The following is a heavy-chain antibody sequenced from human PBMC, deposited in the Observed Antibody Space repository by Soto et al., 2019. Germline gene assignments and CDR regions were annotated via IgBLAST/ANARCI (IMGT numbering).Heavy chain of an antibody. CDR3: ARHGGYNYYFFDS. Sequence: QVQLQESGPGLVKPSETLSLTCTVSGGSISSSSYYWGWIRQAPGKGLEWIGSIYYRGNTYYNPSLKSRVTISGDTSKNHFSLKLSSVTAADTAMYYCARHGGYNYYFFDSWGQGTLVPVSS. D-gene: IGHD5-12*01. V-gene: IGHV4-39*01. CDR1: GGSISSSSYY. J-gene: IGHJ4*02. CDR2: IYYRGNT.